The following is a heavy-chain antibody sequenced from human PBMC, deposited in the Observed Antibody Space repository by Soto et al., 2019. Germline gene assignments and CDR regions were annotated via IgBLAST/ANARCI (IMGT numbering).Heavy chain of an antibody. CDR3: ARGSSGWYELDS. J-gene: IGHJ4*02. D-gene: IGHD6-19*01. Sequence: EVQLVQSGGGLVQPGGSLRLSCSVSGFTLTSYDMHWFRQVSGRGLEWVSSIGIAGATTYPGSVLGRFTIFRDSAENSLFLQMNSLIAEATAVYYCARGSSGWYELDSWGQGARVTVSS. CDR2: IGIAGAT. V-gene: IGHV3-13*01. CDR1: GFTLTSYD.